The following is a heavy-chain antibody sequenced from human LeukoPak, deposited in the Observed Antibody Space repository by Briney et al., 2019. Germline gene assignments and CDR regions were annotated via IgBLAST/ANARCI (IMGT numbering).Heavy chain of an antibody. Sequence: GESLKISCKGSGYSFTNYWIGWLRQMPGKGLEWMGIIYPGDSDTRYSPSFQSQVTISADKSISTAYLQWGSLKASDTAMYYCARSPRYYCPDYWGQGTLVTVSS. CDR2: IYPGDSDT. J-gene: IGHJ4*02. V-gene: IGHV5-51*01. D-gene: IGHD3-10*01. CDR1: GYSFTNYW. CDR3: ARSPRYYCPDY.